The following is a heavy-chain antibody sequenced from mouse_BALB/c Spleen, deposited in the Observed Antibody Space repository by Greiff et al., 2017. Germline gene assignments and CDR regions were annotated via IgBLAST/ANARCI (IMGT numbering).Heavy chain of an antibody. J-gene: IGHJ4*01. Sequence: EVKLMESGAELVRSGASVKLSCTASGFNIKDYYMHWVKQRPEQGLEWIGWIDPENGDTEYAPKFQGKATMTADTSSNTAYLQLSSLTSEDTAVYYCRTSTVVAPYAMDYWGQGTSVTVSS. CDR3: RTSTVVAPYAMDY. CDR2: IDPENGDT. D-gene: IGHD1-1*01. V-gene: IGHV14-4*02. CDR1: GFNIKDYY.